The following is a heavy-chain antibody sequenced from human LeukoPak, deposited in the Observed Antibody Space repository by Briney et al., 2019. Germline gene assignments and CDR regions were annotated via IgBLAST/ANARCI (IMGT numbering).Heavy chain of an antibody. Sequence: GGSLRLSCAASGFTFSSYAMHWVRQAPGKGLEWVAVISYDGSNKYYADSVKGRFTISRDNSKNTLYLQMNSLRAEDTAVYYCARGSYYHFSTGAFDIWGQGTMVTVSS. J-gene: IGHJ3*02. CDR3: ARGSYYHFSTGAFDI. CDR1: GFTFSSYA. D-gene: IGHD3-3*01. CDR2: ISYDGSNK. V-gene: IGHV3-30*04.